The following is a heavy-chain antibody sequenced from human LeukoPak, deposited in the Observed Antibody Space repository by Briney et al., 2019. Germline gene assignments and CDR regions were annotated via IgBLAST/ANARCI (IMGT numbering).Heavy chain of an antibody. CDR3: ARHEWGITNAFDT. CDR2: INHRGRT. CDR1: GGSFSSYY. J-gene: IGHJ3*02. Sequence: PSETLSLTCAVYGGSFSSYYWSWIRQSPGMGLEWIGDINHRGRTNYNPSLKSRVTISLDTSKNQFSLSLSSVTAADTAVYYCARHEWGITNAFDTWGQGTMVTVSS. V-gene: IGHV4-34*01. D-gene: IGHD1-26*01.